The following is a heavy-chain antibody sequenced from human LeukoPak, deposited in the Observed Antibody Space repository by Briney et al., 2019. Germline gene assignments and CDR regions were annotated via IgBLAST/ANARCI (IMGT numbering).Heavy chain of an antibody. J-gene: IGHJ4*02. CDR3: ARQTGSGLFILP. CDR2: INHSGST. V-gene: IGHV4-34*01. CDR1: GGSFSGYY. D-gene: IGHD3/OR15-3a*01. Sequence: SETLSLTCAVYGGSFSGYYWSWIRQPPGKGLEWIGEINHSGSTNYNPSLKSRVTISVDTSKDQFSLKLTSVTAADTAVYYCARQTGSGLFILPGGQGTLVTVSS.